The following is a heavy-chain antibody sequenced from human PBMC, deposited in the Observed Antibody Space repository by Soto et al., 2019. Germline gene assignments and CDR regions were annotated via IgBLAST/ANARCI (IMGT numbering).Heavy chain of an antibody. Sequence: SETLSLTCTVSGGSISSGGYYWSWIRQHPGKGLEWIGYIYYSGSTYYNPSLKSRVTISVDTSKNQFSLKLSSVTAADTAVYYCARDAFYCSSTSCYSYAFDIWGQGTMVTVSS. J-gene: IGHJ3*02. CDR2: IYYSGST. CDR1: GGSISSGGYY. V-gene: IGHV4-31*03. D-gene: IGHD2-2*01. CDR3: ARDAFYCSSTSCYSYAFDI.